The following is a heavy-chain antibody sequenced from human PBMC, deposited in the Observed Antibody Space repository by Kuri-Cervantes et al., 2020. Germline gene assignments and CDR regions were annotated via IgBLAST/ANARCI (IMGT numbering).Heavy chain of an antibody. D-gene: IGHD6-13*01. CDR3: AKGSSSSRPYYFEY. CDR1: GFTFGNYA. Sequence: GGSLRLSCAASGFTFGNYAMSWVRQAPGKGLEWVSAITDSGGDTFHADSVKGRFTISRGNSKNTLYLQVNFLRAEDTAVYYCAKGSSSSRPYYFEYWGQGTLVTVSS. J-gene: IGHJ4*02. V-gene: IGHV3-23*01. CDR2: ITDSGGDT.